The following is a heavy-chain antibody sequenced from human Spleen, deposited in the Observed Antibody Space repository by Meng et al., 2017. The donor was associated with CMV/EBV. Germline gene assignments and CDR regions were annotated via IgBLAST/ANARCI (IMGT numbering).Heavy chain of an antibody. CDR2: ISSSSTYI. CDR3: ARAGDIVVVPAAIYGPPYGMDV. Sequence: GGSLRLSCRTSGFTFSSYAMTWVRQAPGKGLEWVSSISSSSTYIYYADSVKGRFTISRDNAKNSLYLQMNSLRAEDTAVYYCARAGDIVVVPAAIYGPPYGMDVWGQGTTVTVSS. CDR1: GFTFSSYA. D-gene: IGHD2-2*01. J-gene: IGHJ6*02. V-gene: IGHV3-21*01.